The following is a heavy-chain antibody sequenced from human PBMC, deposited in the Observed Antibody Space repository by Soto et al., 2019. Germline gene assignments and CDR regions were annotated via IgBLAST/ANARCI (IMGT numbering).Heavy chain of an antibody. D-gene: IGHD2-8*01. J-gene: IGHJ3*02. CDR2: ISGTGGST. V-gene: IGHV3-23*01. Sequence: GGSLRLSCAAAGLTFNNYALYWVRQAPGKRLERVSSISGTGGSTFYAGCAKGRCTSSRDNSKNTLFRQMKSLRAEETAADYFLKANAQRSSRNAFDICDRGQMITFS. CDR1: GLTFNNYA. CDR3: LKANAQRSSRNAFDI.